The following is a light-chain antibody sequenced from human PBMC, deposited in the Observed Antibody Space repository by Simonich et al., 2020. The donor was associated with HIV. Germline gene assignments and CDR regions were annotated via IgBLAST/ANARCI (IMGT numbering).Light chain of an antibody. CDR2: DVT. Sequence: QSALTQPASVSGSPGQSITISCTGTSSDVGTYNLVSWYQKHPGKAPKLMIYDVTKRPSGVSNRFSGSKSGNTASRTISGLQAEDEADYYCCSYRSSSTLVFGGGTKLTVL. J-gene: IGLJ2*01. CDR1: SSDVGTYNL. CDR3: CSYRSSSTLV. V-gene: IGLV2-23*02.